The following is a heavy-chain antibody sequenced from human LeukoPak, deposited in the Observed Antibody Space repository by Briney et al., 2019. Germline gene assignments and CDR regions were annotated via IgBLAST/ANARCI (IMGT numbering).Heavy chain of an antibody. D-gene: IGHD6-19*01. CDR3: ALSSGWLDYYYMDV. Sequence: ASVKVSCKASGYTFTSYYMHWVRQAPGQGLEWMGIINPSGGSTSYAQKFQGRVTMTRDTSISTAYMELSRLRSDGTAVYYCALSSGWLDYYYMDVWGKGTTVTVSS. J-gene: IGHJ6*03. CDR1: GYTFTSYY. V-gene: IGHV1-46*01. CDR2: INPSGGST.